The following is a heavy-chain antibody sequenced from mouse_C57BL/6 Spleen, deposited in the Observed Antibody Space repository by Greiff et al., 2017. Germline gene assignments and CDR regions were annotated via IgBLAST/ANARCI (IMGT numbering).Heavy chain of an antibody. V-gene: IGHV1-26*01. J-gene: IGHJ1*03. Sequence: EVQLQQSGPELVKPGASVKISCKASGYTFTDYYMNWVKQSHGKSLEWIGDINPNNGGTSYNQKFKGKATLTVDKSSSTAYMELRSLTSEDSAVYYCARWGYYGSRGYFDVWGTGTTVTVSS. CDR3: ARWGYYGSRGYFDV. CDR2: INPNNGGT. CDR1: GYTFTDYY. D-gene: IGHD1-1*01.